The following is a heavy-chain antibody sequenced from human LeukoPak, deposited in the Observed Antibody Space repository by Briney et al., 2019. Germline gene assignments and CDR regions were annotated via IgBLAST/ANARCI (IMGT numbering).Heavy chain of an antibody. CDR3: ARGPTIMITFGGPPGGNRFGY. CDR1: GYTFTGYY. Sequence: GASVKVSCKASGYTFTGYYMHWVPQAPGQGLEWMGGINPNSGGTNYAQKFQGRVTMTRDTSISTAYMELSRLRSDDTAVYYCARGPTIMITFGGPPGGNRFGYWGQGTLVTVSS. D-gene: IGHD3-16*01. V-gene: IGHV1-2*02. J-gene: IGHJ4*02. CDR2: INPNSGGT.